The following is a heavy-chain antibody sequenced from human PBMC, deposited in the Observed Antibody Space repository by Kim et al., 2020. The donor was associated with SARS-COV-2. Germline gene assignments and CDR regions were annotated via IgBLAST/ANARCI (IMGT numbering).Heavy chain of an antibody. D-gene: IGHD2-2*01. CDR3: ARHGDIVVVPAAIGEGDYGIDV. Sequence: GESLKISCKGSGYSFTSYWIGWVRQMPGKGLEWMGIIYPGDSDTRYSPSFQGQVTISADKSISTAYLQWSSLKASDTAMYYCARHGDIVVVPAAIGEGDYGIDVLGEGTPVTVSS. V-gene: IGHV5-51*01. J-gene: IGHJ6*04. CDR2: IYPGDSDT. CDR1: GYSFTSYW.